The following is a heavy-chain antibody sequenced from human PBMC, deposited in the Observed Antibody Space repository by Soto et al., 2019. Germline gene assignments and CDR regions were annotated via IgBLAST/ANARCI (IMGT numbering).Heavy chain of an antibody. CDR2: IYYSGST. D-gene: IGHD6-19*01. CDR3: AIRGYIAVAGSWYFDL. J-gene: IGHJ2*01. V-gene: IGHV4-39*01. CDR1: GGSISSSSYY. Sequence: NPSETLSLTCTVSGGSISSSSYYCGWIRQPPGKGLEWIGSIYYSGSTYYNPSLKSRVTISVDTSKTQFSLKLSSVTAADTALYYCAIRGYIAVAGSWYFDLWGRGTLVTVSS.